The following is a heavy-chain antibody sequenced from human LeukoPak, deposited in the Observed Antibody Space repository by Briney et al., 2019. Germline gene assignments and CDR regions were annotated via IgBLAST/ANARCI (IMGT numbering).Heavy chain of an antibody. Sequence: ASVKGSCKTSGYTFTGYYMHWVRQAPGQGLEWMGWINPNSVGTNYAQKFQGRVTMTRDTSISTAYMELSGLIADDTAMYFCAGGMALGNPWFDPWGQGTLVTVSS. CDR2: INPNSVGT. CDR1: GYTFTGYY. V-gene: IGHV1-2*02. J-gene: IGHJ5*02. D-gene: IGHD6-13*01. CDR3: AGGMALGNPWFDP.